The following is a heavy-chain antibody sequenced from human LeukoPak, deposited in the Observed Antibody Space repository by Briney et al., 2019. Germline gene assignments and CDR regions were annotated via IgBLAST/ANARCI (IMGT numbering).Heavy chain of an antibody. CDR2: IYHSGST. CDR3: ARGTGVSSDYYFDY. V-gene: IGHV4-38-2*02. J-gene: IGHJ4*02. CDR1: GYSISSGYY. D-gene: IGHD6-25*01. Sequence: SETLSLTCTVSGYSISSGYYWGWIRQPPGKGLEWIGSIYHSGSTYYNPSLKSRVTISVDTSKNQFSLKLNSVTAADTALYYCARGTGVSSDYYFDYWGQGTPVTVSS.